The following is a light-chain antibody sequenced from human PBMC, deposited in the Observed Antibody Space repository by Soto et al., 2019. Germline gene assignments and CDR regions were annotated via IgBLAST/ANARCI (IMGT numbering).Light chain of an antibody. Sequence: EIVMTQSPVTLFVSPGERATLSCRASQSVSSNLAWYQQKPGQAPRLLIYDASTRATGIPARFSGSGSGTEFTLTISGLQSEDFAVYYCQHYNNWWAFGQGTKVEIK. V-gene: IGKV3-15*01. CDR2: DAS. CDR3: QHYNNWWA. CDR1: QSVSSN. J-gene: IGKJ1*01.